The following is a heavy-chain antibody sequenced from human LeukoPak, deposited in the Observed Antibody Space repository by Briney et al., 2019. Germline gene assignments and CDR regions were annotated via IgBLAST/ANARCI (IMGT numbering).Heavy chain of an antibody. J-gene: IGHJ6*02. CDR1: GDSISNNNW. CDR3: ARDRDGMEV. CDR2: IYHSGTT. Sequence: PSGTLSLTCAVSGDSISNNNWWTWVRQPPGKGLEWIGAIYHSGTTYYNPSLKSRITISVDKSKNQFSLKLTSVTAAGTAMYYCARDRDGMEVWGQGTTVTVS. V-gene: IGHV4-4*02.